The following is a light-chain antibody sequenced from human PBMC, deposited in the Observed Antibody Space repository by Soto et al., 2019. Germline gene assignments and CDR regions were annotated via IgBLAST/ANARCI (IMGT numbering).Light chain of an antibody. J-gene: IGKJ1*01. Sequence: EIVMTQSPATLSVSPGERATLSCRASQSVSSSLAWYQQKPGQAPRLLIYGASTRATGIPARFSGSGSGTEFTLTISSLQSEDFAVYYCQQYNNWRRTFGQGNKVDI. CDR1: QSVSSS. CDR2: GAS. V-gene: IGKV3-15*01. CDR3: QQYNNWRRT.